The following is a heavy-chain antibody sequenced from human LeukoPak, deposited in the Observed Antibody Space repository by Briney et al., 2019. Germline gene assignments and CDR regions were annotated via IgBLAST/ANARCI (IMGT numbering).Heavy chain of an antibody. V-gene: IGHV3-30*18. D-gene: IGHD4-23*01. CDR1: GFTFSSYG. CDR2: ISYDGSNK. Sequence: GGSLRLSCVASGFTFSSYGMHWVRQAPGKGLEWVAVISYDGSNKYYADSVKGRFTISRDNSKNTLYLQMNSLRAEDTAVYYCAKDAGNSYLDAFDIWGQGTTVTVSS. J-gene: IGHJ3*02. CDR3: AKDAGNSYLDAFDI.